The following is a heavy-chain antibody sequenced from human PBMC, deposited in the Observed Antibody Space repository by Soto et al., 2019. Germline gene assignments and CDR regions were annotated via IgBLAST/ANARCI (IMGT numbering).Heavy chain of an antibody. J-gene: IGHJ4*02. CDR3: AKPQAHIVVVTALHY. D-gene: IGHD2-21*02. CDR2: ISGSGGST. V-gene: IGHV3-23*01. CDR1: GFTFSSYA. Sequence: GGSLRLSCAASGFTFSSYAMSWVRQAPGKGLEWVSAISGSGGSTYYADSVKGRFTISRDNSKNTLYLQMNSLRAEDTAVYYCAKPQAHIVVVTALHYWGQGTLVTVSS.